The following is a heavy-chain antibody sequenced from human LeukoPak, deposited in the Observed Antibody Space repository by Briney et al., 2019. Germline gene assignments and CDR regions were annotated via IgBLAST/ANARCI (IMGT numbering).Heavy chain of an antibody. V-gene: IGHV3-21*04. D-gene: IGHD3-10*01. CDR3: ARDRFYGSDRDPYYFDY. Sequence: GGSLRLSCAASGFTFSSYSMNWVRQAPGKGLEWVSSISSSSSYIYYADSVKGRFTISRDNAKNSLYLQMNSLRAEDSAVYYCARDRFYGSDRDPYYFDYWGQGTLVTVSS. CDR2: ISSSSSYI. J-gene: IGHJ4*02. CDR1: GFTFSSYS.